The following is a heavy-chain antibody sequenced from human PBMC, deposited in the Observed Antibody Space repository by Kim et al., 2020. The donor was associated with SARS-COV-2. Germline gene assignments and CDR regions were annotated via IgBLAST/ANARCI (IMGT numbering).Heavy chain of an antibody. CDR1: GGSFSGYF. J-gene: IGHJ4*02. CDR2: VDHSGNS. CDR3: SRRDPNSWYNY. D-gene: IGHD1-1*01. Sequence: SETLSLTCAVYGGSFSGYFWSWIRHPPGRRLEWIGEVDHSGNSNYNPSLKSRVFISVDTSKNQFSLKMNSVTAADTAVYYCSRRDPNSWYNYWGQGTLVTVSS. V-gene: IGHV4-34*01.